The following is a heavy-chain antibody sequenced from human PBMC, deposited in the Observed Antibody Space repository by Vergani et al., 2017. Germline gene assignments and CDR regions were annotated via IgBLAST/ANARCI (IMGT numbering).Heavy chain of an antibody. CDR2: IYYSGST. V-gene: IGHV4-59*01. CDR1: GGSISSYY. Sequence: QVQLQESGPGLVKPSETLSLTCTVSGGSISSYYWSWIRQPPGKGLEWIGYIYYSGSTNYNPSLKSRVTISVDTSKNQFSLKLSSVTAADTVVYYCARDNYGDYYYGMDVWGQGTTVTVSS. CDR3: ARDNYGDYYYGMDV. D-gene: IGHD4-17*01. J-gene: IGHJ6*02.